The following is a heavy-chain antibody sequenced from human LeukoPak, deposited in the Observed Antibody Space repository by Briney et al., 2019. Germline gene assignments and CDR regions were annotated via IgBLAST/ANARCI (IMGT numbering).Heavy chain of an antibody. V-gene: IGHV5-51*01. CDR2: IDPSGSET. J-gene: IGHJ4*02. D-gene: IGHD7-27*01. Sequence: GESLKISCKASGYSFTSYWIGWVRHMPGKGLEWMGIIDPSGSETRYTPSFQDQVTISVVKSLTTAYLQWNSPKASDTAMYYCARQAAMGRSGDYWGQGTLVTVSS. CDR3: ARQAAMGRSGDY. CDR1: GYSFTSYW.